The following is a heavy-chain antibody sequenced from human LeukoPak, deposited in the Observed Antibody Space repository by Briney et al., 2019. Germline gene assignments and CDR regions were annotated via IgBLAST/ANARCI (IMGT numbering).Heavy chain of an antibody. D-gene: IGHD4-17*01. Sequence: PSETLSITCTVSGGSISSSSYYWGWIRQPPGKGLEWIGSIYHSGSTYYNPSLKSRVTISVDTSKNQFSLKLSSVTAADTAVYYCAKSGDYGDYLHWFDPWGQGTLVTVPS. CDR2: IYHSGST. CDR1: GGSISSSSYY. J-gene: IGHJ5*02. CDR3: AKSGDYGDYLHWFDP. V-gene: IGHV4-39*07.